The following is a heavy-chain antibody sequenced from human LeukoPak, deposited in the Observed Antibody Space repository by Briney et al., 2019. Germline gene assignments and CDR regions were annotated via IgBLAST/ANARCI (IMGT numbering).Heavy chain of an antibody. CDR2: IVSDGSST. D-gene: IGHD4-17*01. CDR3: ARDKSGGSVTTSFDY. Sequence: PAGSLTLSCAASGFSFSSYWMRWVRQPPGKGLVWVSRIVSDGSSTSYADSVKGRFTISRDNAKNTLYLQMNSLRAEDTAVYYCARDKSGGSVTTSFDYWGQGTLVTVSS. CDR1: GFSFSSYW. J-gene: IGHJ4*02. V-gene: IGHV3-74*01.